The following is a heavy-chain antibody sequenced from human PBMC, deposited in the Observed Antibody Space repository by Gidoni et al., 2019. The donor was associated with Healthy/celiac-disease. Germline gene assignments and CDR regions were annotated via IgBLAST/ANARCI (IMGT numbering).Heavy chain of an antibody. D-gene: IGHD6-6*01. CDR3: ASSSSLDY. CDR2: INPSGGST. Sequence: VQLVQSGAEVKKPGASVTVSCKASGYTFTSYYMHWVRQAPGQGLEWMGIINPSGGSTSYAQKFQGRDTMTRDTSTSTVYMELSGLRSEDTAVYYCASSSSLDYWGQGTLVTVSS. CDR1: GYTFTSYY. J-gene: IGHJ4*02. V-gene: IGHV1-46*01.